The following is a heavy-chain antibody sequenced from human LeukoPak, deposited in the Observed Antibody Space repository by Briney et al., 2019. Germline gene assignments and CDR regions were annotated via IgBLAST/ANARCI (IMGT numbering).Heavy chain of an antibody. Sequence: SETLSLTCTVSGGSISSYYWSWIRQPPGKGLEWIGYIYYSGSTNYNPSLKGRVTISVDTSKNQFSLKLSSVTAADTAVYYCARGGSSGYYSEYYFDYWGQGTLVTVSS. D-gene: IGHD3-22*01. CDR2: IYYSGST. V-gene: IGHV4-59*01. J-gene: IGHJ4*02. CDR1: GGSISSYY. CDR3: ARGGSSGYYSEYYFDY.